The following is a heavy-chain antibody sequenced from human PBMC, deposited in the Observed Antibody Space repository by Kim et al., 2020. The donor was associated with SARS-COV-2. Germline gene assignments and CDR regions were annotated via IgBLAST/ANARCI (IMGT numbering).Heavy chain of an antibody. V-gene: IGHV1-2*02. CDR3: ERVSDISGTRRDWEDY. CDR1: GYTFTGYY. CDR2: VNPNSGYT. D-gene: IGHD1-1*01. Sequence: ASVKVSCKASGYTFTGYYLHWLRQAPGQGLDWMGWVNPNSGYTNYAQKSQDRVTMTSDTSISTAYMELSRLTSDDTVIYFCERVSDISGTRRDWEDYWGQGTLVTVSS. J-gene: IGHJ4*02.